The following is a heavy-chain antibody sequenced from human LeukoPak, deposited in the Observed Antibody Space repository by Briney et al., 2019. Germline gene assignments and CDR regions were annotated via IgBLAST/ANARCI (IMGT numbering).Heavy chain of an antibody. CDR2: ISGSGGST. Sequence: PGGSLRLSCAASGFTVSSNYMSWVRQAPGKGLEWVSAISGSGGSTYYADSVKGRFTISRDNSKNTLYLQMNSLRAEDTAVYYCAKDLGTMVRGEGYWGQGTLVTVSS. CDR1: GFTVSSNY. J-gene: IGHJ4*02. CDR3: AKDLGTMVRGEGY. V-gene: IGHV3-23*01. D-gene: IGHD3-10*01.